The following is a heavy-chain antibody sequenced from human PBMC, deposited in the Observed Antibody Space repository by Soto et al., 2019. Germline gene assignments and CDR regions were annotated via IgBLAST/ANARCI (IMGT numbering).Heavy chain of an antibody. J-gene: IGHJ6*03. V-gene: IGHV4-59*01. D-gene: IGHD2-2*01. CDR2: IYYSGST. CDR3: ARERAAYCSSTSCYYYYYYMDV. CDR1: GGSISSYY. Sequence: SETLSLTCTVSGGSISSYYWSWIRQPPGKGLEWIGYIYYSGSTNYNPSLKSRVTISVDTSKNQFSLKLSSVTAADTAVYYCARERAAYCSSTSCYYYYYYMDVWGKGTTVTVSS.